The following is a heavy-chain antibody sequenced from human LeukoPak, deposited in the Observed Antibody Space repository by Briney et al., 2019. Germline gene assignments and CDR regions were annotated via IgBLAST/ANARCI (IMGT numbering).Heavy chain of an antibody. J-gene: IGHJ4*02. CDR2: INQDESKK. Sequence: PGGSLRLSCAASGFSFSNYWMCWVRQAPGKGLEWVANINQDESKKYYVDSVKGRFTISRDNAKNSLYLQMSSLRAEDTAVYYCARDHAYRTDYWGQGTLVTVSS. CDR3: ARDHAYRTDY. CDR1: GFSFSNYW. D-gene: IGHD2-2*01. V-gene: IGHV3-7*01.